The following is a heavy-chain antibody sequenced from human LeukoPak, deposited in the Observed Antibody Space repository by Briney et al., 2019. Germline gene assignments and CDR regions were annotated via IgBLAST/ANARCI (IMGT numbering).Heavy chain of an antibody. Sequence: DPGGSLRLSCAASGFTFSSYALSWVRQPPGKGLEWVSTISAPGGNIYYADSVTGRFTISRDSSKSTLYLQMNSLRAEDTAVYYCAKGGGYSRNAFDIWGQGTMVTVSS. V-gene: IGHV3-23*01. J-gene: IGHJ3*02. CDR3: AKGGGYSRNAFDI. CDR1: GFTFSSYA. D-gene: IGHD2-15*01. CDR2: ISAPGGNI.